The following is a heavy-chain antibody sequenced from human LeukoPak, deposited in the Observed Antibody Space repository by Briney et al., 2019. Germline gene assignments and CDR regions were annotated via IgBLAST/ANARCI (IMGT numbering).Heavy chain of an antibody. CDR3: AREVGCSSTSCYEVDV. V-gene: IGHV4-59*01. CDR2: IYYSGST. Sequence: SETLSLTCTVSGGSISSYYWSWIRQPPGKGLEWIGYIYYSGSTNYNPSLKSRVTISVDTSKNQFSLKLSSVTAADTAVYYCAREVGCSSTSCYEVDVWGKGTTVTVSS. D-gene: IGHD2-2*01. J-gene: IGHJ6*04. CDR1: GGSISSYY.